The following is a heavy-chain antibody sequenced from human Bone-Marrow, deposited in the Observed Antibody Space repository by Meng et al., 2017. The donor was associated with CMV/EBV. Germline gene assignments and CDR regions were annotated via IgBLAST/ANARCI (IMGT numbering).Heavy chain of an antibody. CDR3: ARDGPGYAFDI. CDR1: GFTVSSNY. J-gene: IGHJ3*02. Sequence: GESLKISCAASGFTVSSNYMSWVRQAPGKGLEWVSVIYSGGSTYYADSVKGRFTISRDNSKNTLYLQMNSLRAEDTAVYDCARDGPGYAFDIWGQGTMVTVSS. CDR2: IYSGGST. D-gene: IGHD6-25*01. V-gene: IGHV3-53*01.